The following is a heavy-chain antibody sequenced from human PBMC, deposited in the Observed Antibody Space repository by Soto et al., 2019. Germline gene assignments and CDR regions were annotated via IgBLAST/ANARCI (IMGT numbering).Heavy chain of an antibody. CDR1: GGTFSSYA. Sequence: SVKVSCKASGGTFSSYAISWVRQAPGQGLEWMGGIIPIFGTANYAQKFQGRVTITADESTSTAYMELSSLRSEDTAVYYCASGGSGSYYKSWFDPWGQGTPVTVSS. CDR2: IIPIFGTA. J-gene: IGHJ5*02. D-gene: IGHD3-10*01. CDR3: ASGGSGSYYKSWFDP. V-gene: IGHV1-69*13.